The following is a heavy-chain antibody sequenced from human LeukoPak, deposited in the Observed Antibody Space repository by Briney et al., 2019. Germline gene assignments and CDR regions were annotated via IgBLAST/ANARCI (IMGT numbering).Heavy chain of an antibody. D-gene: IGHD1-26*01. CDR2: MNPNSGNT. J-gene: IGHJ4*02. V-gene: IGHV1-8*02. Sequence: ASVKVSCKASGYAFTDYDINLVRLATGQGLEWMGWMNPNSGNTGFAQRFQDRVVLTRDTSINTAYMELSSLRSDHTAVYYCVRGNSGSYYLHWGQGTLVTVSS. CDR1: GYAFTDYD. CDR3: VRGNSGSYYLH.